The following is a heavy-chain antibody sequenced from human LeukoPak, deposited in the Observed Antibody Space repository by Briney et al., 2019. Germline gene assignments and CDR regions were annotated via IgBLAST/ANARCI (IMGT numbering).Heavy chain of an antibody. CDR1: GFTFSSYG. J-gene: IGHJ3*02. Sequence: PGGSLRLSCAASGFTFSSYGMHWVRQAPGKGLEWVAFIRYDGSNKYYADSVKGRFTISRDNSKNTLYLQMNSLRAEDTAVYYCAKDWSSYSSSFGAFDIWGQGTMVTVSS. CDR3: AKDWSSYSSSFGAFDI. V-gene: IGHV3-30*02. CDR2: IRYDGSNK. D-gene: IGHD6-6*01.